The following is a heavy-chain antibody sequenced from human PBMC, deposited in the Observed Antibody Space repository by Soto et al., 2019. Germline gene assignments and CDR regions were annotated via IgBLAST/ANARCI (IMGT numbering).Heavy chain of an antibody. Sequence: QVHLVQSGAEVKKPGASVKVSCKASGYTFTSYGITWVRQAPGQGLEWMGWISAHNGNTDYAQKLQGRVIVTRDTFTSTAYMELRSLISDDPAVYYCARGRYGDYWGQGALVTVSS. J-gene: IGHJ4*02. CDR2: ISAHNGNT. CDR3: ARGRYGDY. V-gene: IGHV1-18*01. CDR1: GYTFTSYG. D-gene: IGHD1-1*01.